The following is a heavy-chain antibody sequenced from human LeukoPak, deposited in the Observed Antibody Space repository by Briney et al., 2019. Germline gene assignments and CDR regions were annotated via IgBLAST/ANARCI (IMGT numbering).Heavy chain of an antibody. CDR2: TYYRSKWYS. Sequence: SQTLSLTCAISGDGVSSNSAVWNWIRQSPTRGLEWLGRTYYRSKWYSDYAVSVKSRISINPDTSKNQFSLQLNSVTPEDTAVYYCAGEGRIAVAGDTFDIWGQGTMVTVSS. CDR1: GDGVSSNSAV. J-gene: IGHJ3*02. D-gene: IGHD6-19*01. CDR3: AGEGRIAVAGDTFDI. V-gene: IGHV6-1*01.